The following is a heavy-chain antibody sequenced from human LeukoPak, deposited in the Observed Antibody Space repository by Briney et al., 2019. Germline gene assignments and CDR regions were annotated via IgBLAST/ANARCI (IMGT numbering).Heavy chain of an antibody. D-gene: IGHD3-22*01. Sequence: GGSLRLSCVASGFTVSGVYMSWVRQAPGQGLDWVSVIYSDDSTYYADSVKGRFTISRDNSKNTLNLQMNSLRAEDTAVYYCARDPYYYDSSGYSPWGQGTLVTVSS. V-gene: IGHV3-53*01. CDR1: GFTVSGVY. CDR2: IYSDDST. J-gene: IGHJ4*02. CDR3: ARDPYYYDSSGYSP.